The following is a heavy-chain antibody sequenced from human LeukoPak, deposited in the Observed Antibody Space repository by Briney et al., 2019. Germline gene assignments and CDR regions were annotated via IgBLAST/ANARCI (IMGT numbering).Heavy chain of an antibody. CDR1: CGSINNYY. CDR3: AKHDAVFGAAHFYMDV. V-gene: IGHV4-4*09. D-gene: IGHD3-3*01. Sequence: SETLSLTCAVSCGSINNYYWSWIRQPPGKGLEWIGYIYTTGNTNYNPSLKGRVTISLDTSKNQFSLNLSSVTAADTAVYYCAKHDAVFGAAHFYMDVWGKGTTVTVSS. CDR2: IYTTGNT. J-gene: IGHJ6*03.